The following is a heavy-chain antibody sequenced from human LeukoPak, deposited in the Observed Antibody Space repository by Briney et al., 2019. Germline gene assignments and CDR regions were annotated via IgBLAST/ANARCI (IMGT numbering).Heavy chain of an antibody. CDR3: AGASVPYYYGWGGGEFDY. V-gene: IGHV3-20*04. D-gene: IGHD3-10*01. CDR2: INWNGGST. Sequence: GGSLRLSCAASGFTFDDYGMSWVRQAPGKGLEWVSGINWNGGSTGYADSVKGRFTISRDNAKNSLYLQMNSLRAEDTALYYCAGASVPYYYGWGGGEFDYWGQGTLVTVSS. CDR1: GFTFDDYG. J-gene: IGHJ4*02.